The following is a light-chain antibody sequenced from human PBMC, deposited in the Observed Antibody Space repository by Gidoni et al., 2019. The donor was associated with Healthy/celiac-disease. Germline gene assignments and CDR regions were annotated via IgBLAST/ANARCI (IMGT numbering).Light chain of an antibody. J-gene: IGKJ4*01. CDR1: QSVSCSY. V-gene: IGKV3-20*01. Sequence: IVLTPSPGTLSLSPGERATLSCRASQSVSCSYLAWYQQKPGQAPRLLIYGASSRATGIPDRFSGSGSGTDFTLTISRLEPEDFAVYYCQQYGSSPALTFGGGTKVEIK. CDR3: QQYGSSPALT. CDR2: GAS.